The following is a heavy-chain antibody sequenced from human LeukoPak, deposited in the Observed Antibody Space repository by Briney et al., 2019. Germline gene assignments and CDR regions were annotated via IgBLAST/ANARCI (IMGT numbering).Heavy chain of an antibody. D-gene: IGHD6-19*01. CDR1: GFPFSTYG. CDR2: IWYDGSDK. CDR3: TILAVASDFDY. Sequence: GRSLRLSCAVSGFPFSTYGMHWVRQAPGKGLEWVGIIWYDGSDKYYGDSVKGRFTISRDNSKNTLYLQMNSLRAEDTAVYYYTILAVASDFDYWGQGTLVTVSS. V-gene: IGHV3-33*01. J-gene: IGHJ4*02.